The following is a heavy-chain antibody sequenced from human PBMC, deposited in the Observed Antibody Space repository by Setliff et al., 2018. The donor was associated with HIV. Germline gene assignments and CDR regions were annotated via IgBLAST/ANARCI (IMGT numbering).Heavy chain of an antibody. CDR2: IYYSGST. CDR3: ARGLGYNFWSGYSPIGWFDP. V-gene: IGHV4-59*01. D-gene: IGHD3-3*01. CDR1: GGSISNYY. Sequence: SETLSLTCTVSGGSISNYYWSWIRQPPGKGLEWIGYIYYSGSTNYNPSLKSRVTISVDTSKNQFSLKLSSVTAADSAVYYCARGLGYNFWSGYSPIGWFDPWGQGTLVTVLL. J-gene: IGHJ5*02.